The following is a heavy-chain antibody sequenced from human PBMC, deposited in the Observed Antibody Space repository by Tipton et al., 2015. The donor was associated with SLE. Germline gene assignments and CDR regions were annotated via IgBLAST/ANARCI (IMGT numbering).Heavy chain of an antibody. D-gene: IGHD4-23*01. CDR3: ARGPDYGGNSAYFQH. V-gene: IGHV1-2*02. CDR2: INPNSGGT. CDR1: GYTFTDYY. Sequence: QSGAEVKKPGASVKVSCQASGYTFTDYYIHWVRQAPGEGLDWVGWINPNSGGTDSAQKFQGRVTMTRDTSTSTVYMELRSLRSDDTAVYYCARGPDYGGNSAYFQHWGQGTLVTVSP. J-gene: IGHJ1*01.